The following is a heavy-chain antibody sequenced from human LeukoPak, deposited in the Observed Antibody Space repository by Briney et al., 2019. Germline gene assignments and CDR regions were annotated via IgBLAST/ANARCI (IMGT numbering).Heavy chain of an antibody. CDR2: INPSGGST. CDR3: ARGHTLWFDP. J-gene: IGHJ5*02. CDR1: GYTFTSYY. V-gene: IGHV1-2*04. Sequence: GASVKVSCKASGYTFTSYYIHWVRQAPGQGLEWMGLINPSGGSTNYAQKFQGWVTMTRDTSISTAYMELSRLRSDDTAVYYCARGHTLWFDPWGQGTLVTVSS.